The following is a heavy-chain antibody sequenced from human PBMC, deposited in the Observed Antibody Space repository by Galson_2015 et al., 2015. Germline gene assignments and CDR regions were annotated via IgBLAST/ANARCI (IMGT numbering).Heavy chain of an antibody. D-gene: IGHD2-2*01. V-gene: IGHV3-23*01. Sequence: SLRLSCAASGFTFHNFVMSWVRQPPGKGLEWVADITTGGASTHYAGSVKGRFTISRDNSKKTLYLQMKSLRAEDTAIYYCAKTKGTSWQGVDYWGQGTLVTVSS. CDR1: GFTFHNFV. CDR2: ITTGGAST. J-gene: IGHJ4*02. CDR3: AKTKGTSWQGVDY.